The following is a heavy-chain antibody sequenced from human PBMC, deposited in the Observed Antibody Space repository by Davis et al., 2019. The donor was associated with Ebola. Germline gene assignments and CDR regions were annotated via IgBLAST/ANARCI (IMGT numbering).Heavy chain of an antibody. CDR2: IRHDDNEK. J-gene: IGHJ4*02. D-gene: IGHD3-10*01. Sequence: ESLKISCVASGFTFSSSWMHWARQAPGKGLEWVAGIRHDDNEKRYVDFVKGRFTISRDTAKSSVFLQMNSLRPEDTAVYYCARSIVGAGCLDYRGQGTLATVSS. CDR3: ARSIVGAGCLDY. CDR1: GFTFSSSW. V-gene: IGHV3-7*03.